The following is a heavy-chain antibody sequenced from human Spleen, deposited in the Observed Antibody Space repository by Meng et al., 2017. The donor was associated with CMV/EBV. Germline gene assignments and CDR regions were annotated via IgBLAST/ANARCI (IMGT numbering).Heavy chain of an antibody. D-gene: IGHD2-21*01. CDR2: INWNSGII. CDR3: ARERVVVIAITPHSPGY. Sequence: SLKISCAASGFIFGDYAMHWVRQAPGKGLEWVSGINWNSGIIVYADSVKGRFTISRDNSKNTLYLQMNSLRAEDTAVYYCARERVVVIAITPHSPGYWGQGTLVTVSS. V-gene: IGHV3-9*01. J-gene: IGHJ4*02. CDR1: GFIFGDYA.